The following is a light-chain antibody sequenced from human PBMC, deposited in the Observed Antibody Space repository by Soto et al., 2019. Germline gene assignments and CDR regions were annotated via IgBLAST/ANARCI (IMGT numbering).Light chain of an antibody. CDR1: QSISPY. J-gene: IGKJ1*01. CDR2: KAS. V-gene: IGKV1-5*03. CDR3: QQYNGYSRT. Sequence: IQMTQSPATLSASVGDRVTITCRASQSISPYLAWYQQKAGKAPKLLIYKASTLESGVPSRFSGSGSGTEFTLTISSLQPDDCATYYCQQYNGYSRTFGQGTKVEVK.